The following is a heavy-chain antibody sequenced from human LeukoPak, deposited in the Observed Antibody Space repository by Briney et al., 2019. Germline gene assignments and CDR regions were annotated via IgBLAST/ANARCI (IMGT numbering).Heavy chain of an antibody. CDR2: INWNGGST. V-gene: IGHV3-20*04. Sequence: GGSLRLSCAASGFTFDDYGTSWVRQAPGKGLEWVSGINWNGGSTGYADSVKGRFTISRDNAKNSLYLQMNSLRAEDTALYYCARTGCSSTSCRYYYYMDVWGKGTTVTVSS. CDR1: GFTFDDYG. J-gene: IGHJ6*03. D-gene: IGHD2-2*01. CDR3: ARTGCSSTSCRYYYYMDV.